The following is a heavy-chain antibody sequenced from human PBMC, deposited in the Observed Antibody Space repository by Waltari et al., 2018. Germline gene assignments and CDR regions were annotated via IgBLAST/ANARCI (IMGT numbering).Heavy chain of an antibody. J-gene: IGHJ6*02. D-gene: IGHD6-19*01. CDR1: GGTFSSYT. CDR3: ARGPHSSGWGDYYYYGMDV. V-gene: IGHV1-69*02. CDR2: IIPILGIA. Sequence: QVQLVQSGAEVKKPGSSVKVSCKASGGTFSSYTISWVRQDPGQGLEWMGRIIPILGIANYAQKFQGRVTITADKSTSTAYMELSSLRSEDTAVYYCARGPHSSGWGDYYYYGMDVWGQGTTVTVSS.